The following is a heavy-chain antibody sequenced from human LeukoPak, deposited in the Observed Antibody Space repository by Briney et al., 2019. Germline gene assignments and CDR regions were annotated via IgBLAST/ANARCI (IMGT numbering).Heavy chain of an antibody. D-gene: IGHD2-15*01. V-gene: IGHV3-23*01. CDR2: ISGSGVST. J-gene: IGHJ4*02. CDR1: GFTFSSYA. CDR3: AKVTKVVVAATPIDY. Sequence: GGSLRLSCAASGFTFSSYAMTWVRQAPGKGLEWVSAISGSGVSTYYADSVKGRFTISRDNSKNTLYLQMNSLRAEDTAVYYCAKVTKVVVAATPIDYWGQGTLVTVSS.